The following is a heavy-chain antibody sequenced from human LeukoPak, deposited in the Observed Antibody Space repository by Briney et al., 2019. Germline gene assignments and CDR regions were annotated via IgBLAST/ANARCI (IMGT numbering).Heavy chain of an antibody. CDR3: ARDGSGWSYFDY. V-gene: IGHV4-59*01. J-gene: IGHJ4*02. CDR1: GGSISSYY. D-gene: IGHD6-19*01. Sequence: SETLSLTCTVSGGSISSYYWSWIRQPPGKGPEWIGYIYYSGSTNHNPSLKSRVTISVDTSKNQFSLKLSSVIAADTAVYYCARDGSGWSYFDYWGQGTLVTVSS. CDR2: IYYSGST.